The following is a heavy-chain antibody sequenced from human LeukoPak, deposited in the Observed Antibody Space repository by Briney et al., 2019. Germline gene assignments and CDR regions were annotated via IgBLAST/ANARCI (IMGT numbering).Heavy chain of an antibody. CDR3: AKDLPQYYDFWSGYYGGFGY. CDR2: ISHDGSNT. J-gene: IGHJ4*02. CDR1: GFTLSSYV. V-gene: IGHV3-30-3*01. Sequence: PGKSLRLSCAASGFTLSSYVMHWVRQAPGKGLEWVAAISHDGSNTYYADSVKGRFTISRDNSKNSLYLQMNSLRTEDTALYYCAKDLPQYYDFWSGYYGGFGYWGQGTLVTVSS. D-gene: IGHD3-3*01.